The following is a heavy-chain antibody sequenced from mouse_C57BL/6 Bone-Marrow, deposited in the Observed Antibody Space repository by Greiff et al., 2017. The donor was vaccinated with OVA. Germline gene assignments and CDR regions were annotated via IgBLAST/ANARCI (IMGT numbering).Heavy chain of an antibody. Sequence: EVQLVESGPELVKPGASVKMSCKASGYTFTDYNMHWVKQSHGKSLEWIGYINPNNGGTSYNQKFKGKATLTVNKSSSTAYMELRSLTSEDSAVYYCAAPTVVAKGYYAMDYWGQGTSVTVSS. CDR1: GYTFTDYN. CDR3: AAPTVVAKGYYAMDY. D-gene: IGHD1-1*01. J-gene: IGHJ4*01. V-gene: IGHV1-22*01. CDR2: INPNNGGT.